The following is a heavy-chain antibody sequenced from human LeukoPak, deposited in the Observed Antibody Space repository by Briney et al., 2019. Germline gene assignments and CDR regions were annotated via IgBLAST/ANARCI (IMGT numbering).Heavy chain of an antibody. D-gene: IGHD2-2*01. Sequence: ASVKVSCKASGYTFTGYYMHWVRQAPGQGLEWMGWINPNSGGTNYAQKFQGRVTMTRDTSISTAYMELSSLRSEDTAVYYCSTSRPTNYYYYMDVWGKGTTVTISS. CDR3: STSRPTNYYYYMDV. CDR1: GYTFTGYY. V-gene: IGHV1-2*02. J-gene: IGHJ6*03. CDR2: INPNSGGT.